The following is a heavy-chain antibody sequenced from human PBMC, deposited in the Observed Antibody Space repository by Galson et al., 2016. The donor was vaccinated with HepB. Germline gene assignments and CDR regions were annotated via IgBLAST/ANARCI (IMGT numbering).Heavy chain of an antibody. Sequence: SLRLSCAASGFTFSSYGMHWVRQAPGKGLEWVAVIWYDGGSKHYADSVKGRFTISRDNSKNTLYLQMNSLRVEDTAVYYCARESRWWGAVAGTYYNWGQGTLVTVSS. CDR1: GFTFSSYG. V-gene: IGHV3-33*01. CDR2: IWYDGGSK. J-gene: IGHJ4*02. D-gene: IGHD6-19*01. CDR3: ARESRWWGAVAGTYYN.